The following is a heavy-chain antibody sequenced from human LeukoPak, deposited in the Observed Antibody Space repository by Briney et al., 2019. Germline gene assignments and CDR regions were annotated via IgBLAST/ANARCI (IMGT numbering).Heavy chain of an antibody. Sequence: SQTLSLTCTVSGGSISTGSYYWSWIRQPAGKGLEWIGRIYTSGSTNYNPSLKSRVTISVDTSKNQFSLKLSSVTAADTAVYYCARDDGVLWWGFRAFDIWGQGTMVTVSS. CDR2: IYTSGST. V-gene: IGHV4-61*02. CDR1: GGSISTGSYY. J-gene: IGHJ3*02. CDR3: ARDDGVLWWGFRAFDI. D-gene: IGHD2-21*01.